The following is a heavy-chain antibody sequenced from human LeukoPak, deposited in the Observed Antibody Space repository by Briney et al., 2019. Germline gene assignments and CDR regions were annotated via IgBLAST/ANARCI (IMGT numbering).Heavy chain of an antibody. CDR1: GFTFPTYG. J-gene: IGHJ6*02. V-gene: IGHV3-48*04. D-gene: IGHD1-26*01. CDR3: ARDLWEHGMDV. Sequence: GGSLRLSCAGSGFTFPTYGMHWVRQAPGKGLEWVSYISGSGSTIYYADSVKGRFTISRDNAKNSLYLQMNSLRAEDTAVYYCARDLWEHGMDVWGQGTTVTVSS. CDR2: ISGSGSTI.